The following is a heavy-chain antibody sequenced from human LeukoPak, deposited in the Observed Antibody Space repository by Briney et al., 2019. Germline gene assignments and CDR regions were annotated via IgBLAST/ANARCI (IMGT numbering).Heavy chain of an antibody. CDR2: INSDGSST. D-gene: IGHD3-22*01. V-gene: IGHV3-74*01. CDR1: GFTFSSYW. J-gene: IGHJ4*02. Sequence: GGSLRLSCAASGFTFSSYWMHWVRQAPGKGLVWVSRINSDGSSTSYADSVKGRFTISRDNAKNTLYQQMNSLRAEDTAVYYCARAYDSSGYYDYWGQGTLVTVSS. CDR3: ARAYDSSGYYDY.